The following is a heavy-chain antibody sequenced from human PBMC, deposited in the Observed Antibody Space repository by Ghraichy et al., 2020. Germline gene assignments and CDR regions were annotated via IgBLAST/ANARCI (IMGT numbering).Heavy chain of an antibody. V-gene: IGHV1-69*13. CDR2: IIPIFGTA. D-gene: IGHD3-10*01. Sequence: SVKVSCKASGGTFSSYAISWVRQAPGQGLEWMGGIIPIFGTANYAQKFQGRVTITADESTSTAYMELSSLRSEDTAVYYCARDRKKHYYGSGSSPYWYFDLWGRGTLVTVSS. J-gene: IGHJ2*01. CDR3: ARDRKKHYYGSGSSPYWYFDL. CDR1: GGTFSSYA.